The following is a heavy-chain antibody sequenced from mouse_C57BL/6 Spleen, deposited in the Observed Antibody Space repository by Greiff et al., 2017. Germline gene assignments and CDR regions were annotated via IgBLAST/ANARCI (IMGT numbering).Heavy chain of an antibody. Sequence: QVQLQQPGAELVRPGSSVKLSCKASGYTFTSYWMHWVKQRPIQGLEWIGNIDPSDSETHYNQKFKDKATLTVDKSSSTAYMQLSSLTSEDAAVYYGARGRRDDGYYVGAMDYWGQGTSVTVSS. D-gene: IGHD2-3*01. J-gene: IGHJ4*01. CDR3: ARGRRDDGYYVGAMDY. CDR2: IDPSDSET. CDR1: GYTFTSYW. V-gene: IGHV1-52*01.